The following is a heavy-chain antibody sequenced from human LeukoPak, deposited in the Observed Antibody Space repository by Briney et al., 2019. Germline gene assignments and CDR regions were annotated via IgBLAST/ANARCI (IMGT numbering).Heavy chain of an antibody. J-gene: IGHJ4*02. CDR2: ISPSGGNT. CDR1: GYIFTSYY. D-gene: IGHD6-19*01. CDR3: ARFAVHRRLAVAGQFGLDY. V-gene: IGHV1-46*01. Sequence: ASVKVSCKASGYIFTSYYIHWVRQAPGQGLEWMGIISPSGGNTNYAQKFQGRVTMTRDTSTSTVYMELSSLRSGDTAVYYCARFAVHRRLAVAGQFGLDYWGQGTLVTVSS.